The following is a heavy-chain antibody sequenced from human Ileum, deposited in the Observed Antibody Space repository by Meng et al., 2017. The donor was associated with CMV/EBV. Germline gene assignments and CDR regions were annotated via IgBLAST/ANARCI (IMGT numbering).Heavy chain of an antibody. J-gene: IGHJ4*02. CDR2: ISGYTGNT. CDR1: GYTFTNYG. V-gene: IGHV1-18*01. CDR3: ARDKSDLGREGFYY. Sequence: VQLGQSGAELKKPGASVKVSCRASGYTFTNYGVTWVRKAHGKGLEWMGWISGYTGNTQYSEKIQGRVTMTADTSTATAYMELTSLRSDDTAVYYCARDKSDLGREGFYYWGQGTLVTVSS. D-gene: IGHD3-10*01.